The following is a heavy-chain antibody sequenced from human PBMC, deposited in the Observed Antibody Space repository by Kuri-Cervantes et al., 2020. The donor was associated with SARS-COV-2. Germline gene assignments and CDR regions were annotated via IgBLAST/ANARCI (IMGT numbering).Heavy chain of an antibody. J-gene: IGHJ3*01. CDR2: IFSNGSP. V-gene: IGHV4-39*01. CDR3: ARRLRGTTVTNGKLTNFLDL. Sequence: GSPRLSCSVSGGSLPSDHYYWGWIRQSPGKGLEWIGSIFSNGSPYYNPSLNSRVTIYVDTSKNQCSLKLISVTAADTGVYYCARRLRGTTVTNGKLTNFLDLWGQGTRSPSPQ. D-gene: IGHD4-17*01. CDR1: GGSLPSDHYY.